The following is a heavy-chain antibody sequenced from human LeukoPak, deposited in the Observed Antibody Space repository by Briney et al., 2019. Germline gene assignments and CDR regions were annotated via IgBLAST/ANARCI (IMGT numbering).Heavy chain of an antibody. J-gene: IGHJ4*02. CDR1: GGSISSYY. V-gene: IGHV4-59*01. CDR3: ARSGESRIAARPVAFDY. CDR2: ISYSGST. Sequence: SETLSLTCTVSGGSISSYYWSWIRRPPGKGLEWIGYISYSGSTNYNPSLKSRVTISVGTSKNQFSLKLGSVTAADTAVYYCARSGESRIAARPVAFDYWGQGTLVTVSS. D-gene: IGHD6-6*01.